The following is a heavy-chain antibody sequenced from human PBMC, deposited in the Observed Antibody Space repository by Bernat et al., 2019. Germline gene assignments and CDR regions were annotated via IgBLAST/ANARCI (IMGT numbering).Heavy chain of an antibody. V-gene: IGHV3-7*03. Sequence: EVQLVESGGGLVQPGGSLTLSCAASGFTFRSSWMRWIRQAPGKGLEWVAIIKQDGTEIYYVDAVKGRVTISRDHAENSLYLQMNSLRAEDTAVYYCVKDTDYWGQGTLVTVSS. CDR1: GFTFRSSW. J-gene: IGHJ4*02. CDR3: VKDTDY. CDR2: IKQDGTEI.